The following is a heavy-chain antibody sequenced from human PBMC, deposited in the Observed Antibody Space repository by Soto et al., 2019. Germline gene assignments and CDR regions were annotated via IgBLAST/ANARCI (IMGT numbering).Heavy chain of an antibody. CDR3: AQWVWFGKSTNWFDP. V-gene: IGHV2-5*02. D-gene: IGHD3-10*01. Sequence: SGPKLVNPTQTLTLTCTFSGFSLSTSGVGVGWIRQPPGKALEWLALIYWDDDKRYSPSLKSRLTITKDTSKNQVVLTMTNMDPVDTATYYCAQWVWFGKSTNWFDPWGQGTLVTVSS. CDR1: GFSLSTSGVG. CDR2: IYWDDDK. J-gene: IGHJ5*02.